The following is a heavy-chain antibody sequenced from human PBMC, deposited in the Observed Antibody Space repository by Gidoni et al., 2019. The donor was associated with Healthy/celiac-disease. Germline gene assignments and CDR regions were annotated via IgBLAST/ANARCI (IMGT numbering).Heavy chain of an antibody. D-gene: IGHD2-2*02. CDR1: GGTFSSYA. CDR2: IIPIFGTA. V-gene: IGHV1-69*01. J-gene: IGHJ2*01. CDR3: AGRPLYCSSTSCYRMPVDWYFDL. Sequence: QAPLVQSGAVVKKPGSSVKVSCNASGGTFSSYAITWVRPAPGQGLEWMGGIIPIFGTANYAQKFQGRVTITADESTSTAYMELSSLRSEDTAVYYCAGRPLYCSSTSCYRMPVDWYFDLWGRGTLVTVSS.